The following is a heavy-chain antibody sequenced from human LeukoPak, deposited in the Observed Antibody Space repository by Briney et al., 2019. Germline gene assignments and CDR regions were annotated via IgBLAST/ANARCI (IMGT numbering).Heavy chain of an antibody. V-gene: IGHV3-30-3*01. Sequence: GGSLRLSCAASGFTFSSYAMHWVRQAPGKGLEWVAVISYDGSNKYYADSVKGRFTISRDNSKNTLYLQMNSLRAEDTAVYYCARAKTWGYSSNVDIGYWGQGTLVTVSS. CDR1: GFTFSSYA. CDR2: ISYDGSNK. J-gene: IGHJ4*02. CDR3: ARAKTWGYSSNVDIGY. D-gene: IGHD6-13*01.